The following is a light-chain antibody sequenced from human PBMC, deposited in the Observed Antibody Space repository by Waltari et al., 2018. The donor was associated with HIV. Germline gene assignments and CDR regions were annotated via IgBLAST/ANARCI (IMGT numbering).Light chain of an antibody. CDR3: SSYTSSSTYV. CDR1: SSDVGGYNY. CDR2: EVS. V-gene: IGLV2-14*01. J-gene: IGLJ1*01. Sequence: QSALPQPASVSGSPGQSITISCTGTSSDVGGYNYVSWYQHHPGKAPKLMIYEVSNRPSGVSNRFSGSKSGNTASLTISGLQAEDEADYYCSSYTSSSTYVFGTGTKVTVL.